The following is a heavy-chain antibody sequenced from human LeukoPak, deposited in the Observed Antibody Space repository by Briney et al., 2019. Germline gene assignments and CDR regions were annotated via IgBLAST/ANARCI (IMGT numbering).Heavy chain of an antibody. Sequence: GRSLRLSCAASGFTFSSYAMHWVRQAPGKGLEWVAVISYDGSNKYYADSVKGRFTISRDNSKNTLYLQMNSLRAEDTAVYYCAKVLGKGSDYFDYWGQGTLVTVSS. D-gene: IGHD1-26*01. CDR1: GFTFSSYA. CDR2: ISYDGSNK. V-gene: IGHV3-30-3*01. CDR3: AKVLGKGSDYFDY. J-gene: IGHJ4*02.